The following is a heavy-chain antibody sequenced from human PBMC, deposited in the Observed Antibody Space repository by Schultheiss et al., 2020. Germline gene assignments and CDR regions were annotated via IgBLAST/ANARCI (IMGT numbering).Heavy chain of an antibody. CDR3: AKDMGTDIRGQSDF. CDR2: ISAYNGNT. V-gene: IGHV1-18*04. CDR1: GYTFTGYY. Sequence: ASVKVSCKASGYTFTGYYMHWVRQAPGQGLEWMGWISAYNGNTNYAQKLQGRVTMTTDTSTSTAYMELSSLRVDDTAFYYCAKDMGTDIRGQSDFWGQGTLVTVSS. D-gene: IGHD2-15*01. J-gene: IGHJ4*02.